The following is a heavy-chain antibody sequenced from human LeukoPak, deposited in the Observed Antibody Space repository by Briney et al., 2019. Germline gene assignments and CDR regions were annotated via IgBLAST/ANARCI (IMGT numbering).Heavy chain of an antibody. D-gene: IGHD2-21*01. CDR3: ARVNSPTDPYFDY. J-gene: IGHJ4*02. V-gene: IGHV4-31*03. Sequence: SETLSLTCTVSGGSISSGGYYWSWIRQHPGKGLEWIGYIYYSGSTYYNPSLKSRVTISVDTSKNQFSLKLSSVTAADTAVYYCARVNSPTDPYFDYWGQGTLVTVSS. CDR2: IYYSGST. CDR1: GGSISSGGYY.